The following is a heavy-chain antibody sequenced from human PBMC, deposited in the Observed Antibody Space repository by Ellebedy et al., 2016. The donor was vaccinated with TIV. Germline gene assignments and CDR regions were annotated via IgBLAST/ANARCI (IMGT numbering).Heavy chain of an antibody. CDR1: GGSINSSSYY. J-gene: IGHJ4*02. Sequence: MPSETLSLTCTVSGGSINSSSYYWGWIRQPPGKGLEWIGSIFYSGNTYYNPSLKSRVTISVDTSKTQFSLRLSYVTAADTAVYYCARPTWVAAAVIGASHYFDNWGQGTLVTVSS. CDR3: ARPTWVAAAVIGASHYFDN. V-gene: IGHV4-39*01. CDR2: IFYSGNT. D-gene: IGHD6-13*01.